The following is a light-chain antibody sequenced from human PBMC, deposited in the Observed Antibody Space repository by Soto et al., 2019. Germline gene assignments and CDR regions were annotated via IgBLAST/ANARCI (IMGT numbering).Light chain of an antibody. CDR3: GAWYSSLTAGV. J-gene: IGLJ3*02. CDR1: SSNIGNDY. Sequence: QSVLTQPPSVSAAPGQKVTISYSGSSSNIGNDYVSWFHQFPGAAPKLLIYHSHKRHSGVPARFSGSTSGTSATLGITGRQTGDEAVCYCGAWYSSLTAGVFGVGTQRTVL. V-gene: IGLV1-51*01. CDR2: HSH.